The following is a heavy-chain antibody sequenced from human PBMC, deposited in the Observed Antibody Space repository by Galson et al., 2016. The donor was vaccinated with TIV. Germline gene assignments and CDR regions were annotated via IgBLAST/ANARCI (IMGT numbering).Heavy chain of an antibody. CDR1: GGSISSGDYY. D-gene: IGHD5-18*01. CDR2: IYYSGST. CDR3: AKEGYSYRLS. V-gene: IGHV4-30-4*01. Sequence: TLSLTCTVSGGSISSGDYYWTWIRQPPGKGLEWIGYIYYSGSTYYNASLRSRLAISVDTSKNQFSLKLNSVTAADTAVYYCAKEGYSYRLSWGQGILVTVSS. J-gene: IGHJ4*02.